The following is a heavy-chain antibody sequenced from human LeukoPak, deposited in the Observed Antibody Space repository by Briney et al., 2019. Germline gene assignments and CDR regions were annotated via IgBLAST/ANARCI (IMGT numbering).Heavy chain of an antibody. CDR1: GDSVSSNSAA. D-gene: IGHD6-19*01. J-gene: IGHJ4*02. V-gene: IGHV6-1*01. CDR2: TYYRSKWYN. CDR3: ARDLYSSGWYRFDY. Sequence: SHTLSLTCAISGDSVSSNSAARNWIRQSPSRVLEWLGRTYYRSKWYNDYAVSVKSRITINADTSKNQFSLQLNSVTPEDTAVYYCARDLYSSGWYRFDYWGQGTLVTVSS.